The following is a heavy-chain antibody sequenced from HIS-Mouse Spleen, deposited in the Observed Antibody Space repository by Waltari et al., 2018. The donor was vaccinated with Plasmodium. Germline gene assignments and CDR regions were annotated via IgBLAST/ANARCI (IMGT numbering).Heavy chain of an antibody. Sequence: HVPPVQSGAEGKQSGASVKVSCKASGYTFACYYINYVRQAPGQGPEWMGWINRNSGDTNYAQKFQGRVTMTRETSISTAYMELSRLRSDDTAVYYCAVGRWLQPRDYWGQGTLVTVSS. D-gene: IGHD5-12*01. CDR2: INRNSGDT. J-gene: IGHJ4*02. CDR1: GYTFACYY. V-gene: IGHV1-2*02. CDR3: AVGRWLQPRDY.